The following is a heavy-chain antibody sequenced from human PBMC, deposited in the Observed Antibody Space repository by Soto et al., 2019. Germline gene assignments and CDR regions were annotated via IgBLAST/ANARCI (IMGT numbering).Heavy chain of an antibody. CDR3: ATGTMVYATLPNY. CDR2: ISSSSSYI. J-gene: IGHJ4*02. CDR1: GFTFSSYS. V-gene: IGHV3-21*01. Sequence: GGSLRLSCAASGFTFSSYSVNWVRQAPGKGLEWVSSISSSSSYIYYADSVKGRFTISRDNAKNSLYLQMNSLRAEDTAVYYCATGTMVYATLPNYWGQGTLVTVSS. D-gene: IGHD2-8*01.